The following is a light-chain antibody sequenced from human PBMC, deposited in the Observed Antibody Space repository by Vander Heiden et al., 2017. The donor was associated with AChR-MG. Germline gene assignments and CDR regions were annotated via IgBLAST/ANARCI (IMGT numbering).Light chain of an antibody. CDR3: QQYESSST. V-gene: IGKV1-5*03. CDR2: KAS. Sequence: DIQMTQSPSTLSASVGDRITITRRASQSISIWLAWYQPKPGKAPKLLMYKASSLESGVPSRFSGSGSGTEFTLTISSLQPDDFATYFCQQYESSSTFGGGTKVEMK. CDR1: QSISIW. J-gene: IGKJ4*01.